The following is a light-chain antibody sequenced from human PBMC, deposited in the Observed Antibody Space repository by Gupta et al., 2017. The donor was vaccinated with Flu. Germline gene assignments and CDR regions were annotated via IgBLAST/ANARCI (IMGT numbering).Light chain of an antibody. J-gene: IGLJ3*02. CDR2: LNSDGSH. Sequence: ASVKPTCTLSSGHSSYAIAWHQQQPEKGPRYLMKLNSDGSHSKGDGIPDRFSGSSSGAERYLAISRIQSEDEADYYCQTWGTGVFGGGTKLTVL. V-gene: IGLV4-69*01. CDR3: QTWGTGV. CDR1: SGHSSYA.